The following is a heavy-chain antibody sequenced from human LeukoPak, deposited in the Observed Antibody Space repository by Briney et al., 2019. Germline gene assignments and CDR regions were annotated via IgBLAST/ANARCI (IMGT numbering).Heavy chain of an antibody. V-gene: IGHV3-74*01. CDR3: ARPYYDNSGYYLL. Sequence: GGSLRLSCAASGFTFSTFRMHWVRQPPGKGLVWVSRINSDGSTTSYADSVKGRFTISRDNAKNTLYLQMNSLRAEDTAVYCCARPYYDNSGYYLLWGQGTLVTVSS. CDR1: GFTFSTFR. J-gene: IGHJ4*02. D-gene: IGHD3-22*01. CDR2: INSDGSTT.